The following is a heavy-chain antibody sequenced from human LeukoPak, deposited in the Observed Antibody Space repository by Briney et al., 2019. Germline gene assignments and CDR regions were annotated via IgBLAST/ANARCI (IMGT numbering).Heavy chain of an antibody. CDR3: AKRNDILTGYCDY. CDR1: GFTFSSYA. CDR2: ISGSGGST. D-gene: IGHD3-9*01. J-gene: IGHJ4*02. V-gene: IGHV3-23*01. Sequence: GGSLRLSCAASGFTFSSYAMSWVRQAPGKGLEWVSAISGSGGSTYYADSVKGRFTISRDNSKNTLCLQMNSLRAEDTAVYYCAKRNDILTGYCDYWGQGTLVTVSS.